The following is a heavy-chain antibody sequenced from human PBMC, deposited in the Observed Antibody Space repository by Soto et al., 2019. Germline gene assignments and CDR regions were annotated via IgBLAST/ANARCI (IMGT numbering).Heavy chain of an antibody. D-gene: IGHD4-4*01. V-gene: IGHV4-59*02. CDR2: AYYSGST. J-gene: IGHJ6*02. CDR3: ARGTDYTQIASYHYGMDV. Sequence: SETLSLTCTVSGKSVSTFYWSWIRQPPGKGLEWIGHAYYSGSTNYDPSLKSRVTISVDMSKNQVSLRLTSVTAADTAVYYCARGTDYTQIASYHYGMDVWGQGTSVAVSS. CDR1: GKSVSTFY.